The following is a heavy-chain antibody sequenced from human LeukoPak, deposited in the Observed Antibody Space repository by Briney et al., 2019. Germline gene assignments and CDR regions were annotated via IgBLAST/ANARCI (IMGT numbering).Heavy chain of an antibody. J-gene: IGHJ5*02. D-gene: IGHD3-3*01. CDR1: GFTFSSYS. V-gene: IGHV3-21*01. CDR2: ISSSSSYI. CDR3: ARDSKKYYDFWSGYYKAVGNWFDP. Sequence: GGSLRLSCAASGFTFSSYSMTWVRQAPGKGLEWVSSISSSSSYIYYADSVKGRFTISRDNAKNSLYLQMNSLRAEDTAVYYCARDSKKYYDFWSGYYKAVGNWFDPWGQGTLVTVSS.